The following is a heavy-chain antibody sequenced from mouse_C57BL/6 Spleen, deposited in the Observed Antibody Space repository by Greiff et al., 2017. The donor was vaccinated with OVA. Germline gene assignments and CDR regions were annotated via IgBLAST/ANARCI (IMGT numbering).Heavy chain of an antibody. CDR2: IDPSDSYT. CDR1: GYTFTSYW. J-gene: IGHJ2*01. Sequence: LVESGAELVKPGASVKLSCKASGYTFTSYWMQWVKQRPGQGLEWIGEIDPSDSYTNYNQKFKGKATLTVDTSSSTAYMQLSSLTSEDSAVYYCARGGPYYLDYWGQGTTLTVSS. CDR3: ARGGPYYLDY. V-gene: IGHV1-50*01.